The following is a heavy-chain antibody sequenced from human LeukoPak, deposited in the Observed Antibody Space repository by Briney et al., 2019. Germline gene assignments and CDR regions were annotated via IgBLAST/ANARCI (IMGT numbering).Heavy chain of an antibody. V-gene: IGHV3-30*18. CDR1: GFTFSSYG. D-gene: IGHD2-2*01. J-gene: IGHJ4*02. CDR2: ISYDGSNK. CDR3: AKDSQGSRRPHYFDY. Sequence: GGSLRLSCAASGFTFSSYGMHWVRQAPGKGLEWVAVISYDGSNKYYADSVKGRFTISRDNSKNTLYLQMNSLRAEDTSVYYCAKDSQGSRRPHYFDYWGQGTLVTVSS.